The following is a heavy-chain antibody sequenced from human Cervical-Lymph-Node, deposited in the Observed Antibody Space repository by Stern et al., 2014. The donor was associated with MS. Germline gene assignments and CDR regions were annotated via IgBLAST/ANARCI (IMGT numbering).Heavy chain of an antibody. CDR3: ARDTSSPERSDW. V-gene: IGHV3-53*01. J-gene: IGHJ4*02. CDR2: ITNVGST. D-gene: IGHD1-1*01. CDR1: GVTVSRAY. Sequence: EVQLVESGGGVIQPGGSLRLSCTASGVTVSRAYMTGVRQAPGKGLEWVSLITNVGSTFYTVSVKGRFTISRDDSKNTVYLHMTSLRAEDTAMYYCARDTSSPERSDWWGQGTLVTVSS.